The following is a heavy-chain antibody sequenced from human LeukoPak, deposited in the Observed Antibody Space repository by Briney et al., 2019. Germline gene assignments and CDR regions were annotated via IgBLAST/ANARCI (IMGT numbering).Heavy chain of an antibody. V-gene: IGHV5-51*01. CDR3: ARRGYYDSNGYNNWFDP. D-gene: IGHD3-22*01. CDR1: GYSFTSYW. CDR2: IHPGDSDM. J-gene: IGHJ5*02. Sequence: GESLKISCKGSGYSFTSYWIVWVRQMPGKGLEWMGIIHPGDSDMRYSPSFQGQVTISADKSDSTAYLQWSSLKASDTAMYYCARRGYYDSNGYNNWFDPWGQGTLVTVSS.